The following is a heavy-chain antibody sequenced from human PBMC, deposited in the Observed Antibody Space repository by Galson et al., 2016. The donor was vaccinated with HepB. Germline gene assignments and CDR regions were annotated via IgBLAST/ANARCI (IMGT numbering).Heavy chain of an antibody. J-gene: IGHJ4*02. CDR1: GFSLTSPGMG. D-gene: IGHD5-24*01. Sequence: PALVKPTQTVTLTCTFTGFSLTSPGMGVSWIRQPPGKALEWLARIDWDDDKYYTTFLRTRLTISKDTSRNQVALTMTNMDPMETATYYCARMRVGDVYNPWYFDYWGQGTLIIVSS. CDR2: IDWDDDK. V-gene: IGHV2-70*11. CDR3: ARMRVGDVYNPWYFDY.